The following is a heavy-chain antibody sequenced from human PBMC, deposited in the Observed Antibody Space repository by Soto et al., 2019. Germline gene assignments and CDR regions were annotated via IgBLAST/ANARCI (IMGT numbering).Heavy chain of an antibody. J-gene: IGHJ1*01. CDR3: ARATVTTDFQH. V-gene: IGHV4-59*01. CDR1: GGSISSYY. Sequence: SETLSLTCTVSGGSISSYYWSWIRQPPGKGLEWIGYIYYSGSTNYNPSLKSRVTISVDTSKNQFSLKLSSVTAADTAVYYCARATVTTDFQHWGQGTLVTVSS. D-gene: IGHD4-17*01. CDR2: IYYSGST.